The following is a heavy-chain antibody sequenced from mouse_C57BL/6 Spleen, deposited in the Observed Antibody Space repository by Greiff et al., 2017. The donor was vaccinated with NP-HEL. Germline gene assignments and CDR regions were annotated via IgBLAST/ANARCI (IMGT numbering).Heavy chain of an antibody. Sequence: QVQLQQPGAELVRPGSSVKLSCKASGYTFTSYWMHWVKQRPIQGLEWIGNIDPSDSETHYNQKFKDKATLTVDKSSSTAYMQLSSLTSEDSAVYYCARWSTTAGYAYWGHGTLVTVSA. V-gene: IGHV1-52*01. J-gene: IGHJ3*01. CDR1: GYTFTSYW. CDR2: IDPSDSET. D-gene: IGHD1-2*01. CDR3: ARWSTTAGYAY.